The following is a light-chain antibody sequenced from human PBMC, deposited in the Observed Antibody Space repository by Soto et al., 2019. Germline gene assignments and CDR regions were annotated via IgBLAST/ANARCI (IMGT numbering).Light chain of an antibody. CDR2: EDN. V-gene: IGLV6-57*03. CDR3: QSYDSSMDV. CDR1: SGSIASNF. J-gene: IGLJ1*01. Sequence: NFMLTQPHSVSESPGKTITISCTRSSGSIASNFVQWYQQRPGSAPTPVIYEDNQRPSGVPDRFSGSIDTSSNSASLTISGLKTEDEADYYCQSYDSSMDVFGTGTKLTVL.